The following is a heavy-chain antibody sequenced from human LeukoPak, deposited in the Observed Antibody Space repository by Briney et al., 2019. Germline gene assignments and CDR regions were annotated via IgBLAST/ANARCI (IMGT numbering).Heavy chain of an antibody. V-gene: IGHV3-30*02. D-gene: IGHD4-17*01. CDR3: AKDSTNYADYARPDV. J-gene: IGHJ4*02. Sequence: PGGSLRLSCAASGFTFSIYGMHWVRQAPGKGLEWVAFIRYDGTNKYYADSVKGQFTISRDNSKNTLFLQMNSLRPEDTAVYYCAKDSTNYADYARPDVRGQGTLVTVSS. CDR1: GFTFSIYG. CDR2: IRYDGTNK.